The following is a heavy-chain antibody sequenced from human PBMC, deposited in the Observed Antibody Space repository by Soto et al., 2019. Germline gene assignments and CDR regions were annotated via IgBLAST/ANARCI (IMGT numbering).Heavy chain of an antibody. V-gene: IGHV2-5*02. CDR3: ARLRWLQLRGPKYYSDY. CDR1: GFSLSTTGVG. CDR2: IFWDDDK. D-gene: IGHD5-12*01. J-gene: IGHJ4*02. Sequence: QITLKESGPSLVKPTQTLTLTCTFSGFSLSTTGVGVGWIRQPPGKALEWLALIFWDDDKRYSPSLKSRLTITKPTFKNQLVLTMTNMDPVDTATYYCARLRWLQLRGPKYYSDYWGQGTLVTVSS.